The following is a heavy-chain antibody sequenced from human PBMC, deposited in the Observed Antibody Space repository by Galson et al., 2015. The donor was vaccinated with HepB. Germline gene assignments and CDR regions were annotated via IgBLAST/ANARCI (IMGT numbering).Heavy chain of an antibody. CDR3: AKAAYYDFWSGYLYYFDY. V-gene: IGHV3-30*18. Sequence: SLRLSCAASGFTFSRYGMHWVRQAPGKGLEWVAVISYDGSYKYSTDSVKGRFTISRDNSKNTLYLQMNSLRVEDTAVYYCAKAAYYDFWSGYLYYFDYWGQGTLVTVSS. J-gene: IGHJ4*02. CDR2: ISYDGSYK. CDR1: GFTFSRYG. D-gene: IGHD3-3*01.